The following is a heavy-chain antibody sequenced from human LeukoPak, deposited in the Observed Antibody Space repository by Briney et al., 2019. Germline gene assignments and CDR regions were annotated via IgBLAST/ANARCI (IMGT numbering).Heavy chain of an antibody. D-gene: IGHD2-2*01. CDR2: ISASGGST. CDR1: GFTFSSYA. J-gene: IGHJ4*02. V-gene: IGHV3-23*01. CDR3: AKGLVPAAIRVVDY. Sequence: GGSLRLSCAASGFTFSSYAMSWVRQAPGKGLEWVSAISASGGSTYYADSVKGRFTISRDNSQNTLYLQVNSLRAEDTAVYYCAKGLVPAAIRVVDYWGQGTLVTVSS.